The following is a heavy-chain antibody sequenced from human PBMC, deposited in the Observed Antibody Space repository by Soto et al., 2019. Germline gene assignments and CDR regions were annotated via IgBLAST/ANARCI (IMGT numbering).Heavy chain of an antibody. V-gene: IGHV4-39*07. D-gene: IGHD3-3*01. CDR1: GGSISSTDHY. CDR3: ERVLTRGDFWSGYSPLYYYYYGMDV. CDR2: IYYAGST. J-gene: IGHJ6*04. Sequence: PSETLSLTCTVSGGSISSTDHYWGWIRQPPGKGLEWLGSIYYAGSTFHNPSLKRRATISVDTSRNQFSLRLSSVTAAEKAVYYCERVLTRGDFWSGYSPLYYYYYGMDVWGKGTTVNVSS.